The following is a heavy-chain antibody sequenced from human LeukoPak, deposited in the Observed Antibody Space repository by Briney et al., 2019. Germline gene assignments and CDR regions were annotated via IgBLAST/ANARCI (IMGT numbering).Heavy chain of an antibody. CDR3: AALKGPGSYYFDY. D-gene: IGHD1-26*01. CDR1: GGSISSSSYY. CDR2: IYYSGST. Sequence: SETLSLTCTVSGGSISSSSYYWGSIRQPPGKGLEWIGSIYYSGSTYYNPSLKSRVTISVDTSKNQFSLKLSSVTAADTAVYYCAALKGPGSYYFDYWGPGTLVTVSS. V-gene: IGHV4-39*01. J-gene: IGHJ4*02.